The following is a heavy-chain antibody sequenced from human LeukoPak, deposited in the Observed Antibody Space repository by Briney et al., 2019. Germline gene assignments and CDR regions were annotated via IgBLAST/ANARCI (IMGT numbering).Heavy chain of an antibody. CDR2: INPKSGGT. CDR3: ATAVLLRGWFDP. J-gene: IGHJ5*02. Sequence: ASVTVSYQTSGYTFTDYYMHWVRQAPGQGLEWMGWINPKSGGTHYAQKVQGWVTMTEDTYTEKAYMELSSLRYEDTAVYYCATAVLLRGWFDPWGQGALVTVSS. CDR1: GYTFTDYY. V-gene: IGHV1-2*04. D-gene: IGHD2-21*01.